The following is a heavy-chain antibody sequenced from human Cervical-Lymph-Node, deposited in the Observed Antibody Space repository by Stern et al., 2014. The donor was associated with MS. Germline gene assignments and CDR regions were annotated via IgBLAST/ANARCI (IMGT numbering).Heavy chain of an antibody. Sequence: QMQLVQSGSELKKPGASVKVSCKASGYNLTTFAINWVRQATGQGLEWMGWINTKTGNPTFAQGFTGRFVFSLDASINPAYLQIISLKAEDSAVYYCATWGAGSSPPLFYWGQGTLVTVSS. D-gene: IGHD6-6*01. V-gene: IGHV7-4-1*02. J-gene: IGHJ4*02. CDR3: ATWGAGSSPPLFY. CDR2: INTKTGNP. CDR1: GYNLTTFA.